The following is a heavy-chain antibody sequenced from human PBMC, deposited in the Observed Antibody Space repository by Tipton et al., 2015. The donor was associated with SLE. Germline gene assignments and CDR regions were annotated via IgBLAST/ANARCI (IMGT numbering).Heavy chain of an antibody. CDR2: IYISGST. Sequence: TLSLTCTVSGGSISSGSYYWSWIRQPAGKGLEWIGRIYISGSTNYNPSLKSRVTISVDTSKNQFSLKLSSVTAADTAVYYCARGYCSGGSCSALLDVWGKGTTVTVSA. J-gene: IGHJ6*04. CDR3: ARGYCSGGSCSALLDV. V-gene: IGHV4-61*02. D-gene: IGHD2-15*01. CDR1: GGSISSGSYY.